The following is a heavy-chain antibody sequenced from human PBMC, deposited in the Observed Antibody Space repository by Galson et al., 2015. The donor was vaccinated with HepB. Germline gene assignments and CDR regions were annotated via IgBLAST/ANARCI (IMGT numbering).Heavy chain of an antibody. Sequence: SLRLSCAASGFTFSSYSMNWVRQAPGKGLEWVSSISSSSSYIYYADSVKGRFTISRDNAKNSLYLQMNSLRAEDTAVYYCARGLINYSSSWTTDYWGQGTLVTVSS. CDR3: ARGLINYSSSWTTDY. J-gene: IGHJ4*02. CDR2: ISSSSSYI. CDR1: GFTFSSYS. D-gene: IGHD6-13*01. V-gene: IGHV3-21*01.